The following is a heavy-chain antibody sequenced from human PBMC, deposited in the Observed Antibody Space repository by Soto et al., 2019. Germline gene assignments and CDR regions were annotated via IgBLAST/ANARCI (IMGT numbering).Heavy chain of an antibody. CDR3: ARETNYDFWSGSPHNWFDP. CDR2: IWYDGSNK. V-gene: IGHV3-33*01. CDR1: GFTFSSYG. Sequence: QVQLVESGGGVVQPGRSLRLSCAASGFTFSSYGMHWVRQAPGKGLEWVAVIWYDGSNKYYADSVKGRFTISRDNSKNTLYLQMNSLRAEDTAVYYCARETNYDFWSGSPHNWFDPWGQGTLVTVSS. D-gene: IGHD3-3*01. J-gene: IGHJ5*02.